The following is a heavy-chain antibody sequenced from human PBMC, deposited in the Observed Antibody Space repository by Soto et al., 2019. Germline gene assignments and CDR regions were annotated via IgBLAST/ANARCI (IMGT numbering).Heavy chain of an antibody. V-gene: IGHV3-23*01. Sequence: GGSLRLSCAASGFISSSYAMSWVRQAPGKGLEWVSAISGSGGSTYYADSVKGRFTISRDNSKNTLYLQMNSLRAEDTAVYYCAKEKISPSRCIWFDPWGQGTLVTVSS. CDR1: GFISSSYA. CDR3: AKEKISPSRCIWFDP. J-gene: IGHJ5*02. CDR2: ISGSGGST. D-gene: IGHD2-2*01.